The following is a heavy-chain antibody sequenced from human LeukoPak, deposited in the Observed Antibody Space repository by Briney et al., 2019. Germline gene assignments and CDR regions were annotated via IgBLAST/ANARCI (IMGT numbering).Heavy chain of an antibody. D-gene: IGHD1-26*01. CDR1: GGSISSSSYY. J-gene: IGHJ5*02. Sequence: TSETLSLTCTVSGGSISSSSYYWGWIRQPPGKGLEWIGSIYYSGSTYYNPSLKSRVTISVDTSKNQFSLKLSSVTAADTAVYYCARQEWELLHWFDPWGQGTLVTVSS. V-gene: IGHV4-39*01. CDR3: ARQEWELLHWFDP. CDR2: IYYSGST.